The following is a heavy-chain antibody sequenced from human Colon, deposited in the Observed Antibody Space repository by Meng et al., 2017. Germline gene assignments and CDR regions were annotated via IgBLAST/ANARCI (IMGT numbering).Heavy chain of an antibody. CDR1: GFIFSSYT. CDR3: ARGYGDFIDF. J-gene: IGHJ4*02. Sequence: VEGGESGGGRVKAWGSLSLSCGASGFIFSSYTMKWARQAPGKGLEWLSSISSSSSDIYYADSVKGRFTVSRDNAKNSLFLEMSSLSPEDTAMYYCARGYGDFIDFWGQGTLVTVSS. CDR2: ISSSSSDI. D-gene: IGHD4-17*01. V-gene: IGHV3-21*01.